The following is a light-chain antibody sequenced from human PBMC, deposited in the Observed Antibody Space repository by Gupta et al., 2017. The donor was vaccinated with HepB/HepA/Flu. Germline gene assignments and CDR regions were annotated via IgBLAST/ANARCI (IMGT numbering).Light chain of an antibody. J-gene: IGKJ2*01. Sequence: DIQMTQSPSSLSASVGDRVTITCQASQDINNYLNWYQQRPGRAPKLMIYDASKGETGVPSRFSGTGSGADFTFISSILQPEDFATYYGQQAYLFPTFGQGTKLQIK. CDR3: QQAYLFPT. CDR1: QDINNY. CDR2: DAS. V-gene: IGKV1-33*01.